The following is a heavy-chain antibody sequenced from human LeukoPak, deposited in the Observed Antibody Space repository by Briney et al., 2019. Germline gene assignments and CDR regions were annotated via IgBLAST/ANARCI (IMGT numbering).Heavy chain of an antibody. D-gene: IGHD6-6*01. V-gene: IGHV4-38-2*01. Sequence: SETLSLTCAVAGYSLSSGYYWAWIRQPPGRGLEWIANIYHTGNTYYDPSLNSRVTMSVDTSKNQFSLRLSSVTAADTAVYYCARAGGSSSPYYYYYMDVWGKGTTVTVSS. CDR3: ARAGGSSSPYYYYYMDV. CDR1: GYSLSSGYY. CDR2: IYHTGNT. J-gene: IGHJ6*03.